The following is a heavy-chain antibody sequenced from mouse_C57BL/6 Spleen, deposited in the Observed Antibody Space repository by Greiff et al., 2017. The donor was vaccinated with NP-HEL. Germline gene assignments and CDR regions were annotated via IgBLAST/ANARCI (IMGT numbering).Heavy chain of an antibody. J-gene: IGHJ3*01. CDR3: ARYDGYYPGFAY. CDR2: INPNNGGT. D-gene: IGHD2-3*01. V-gene: IGHV1-22*01. Sequence: EVKLQESGPELVKPGASVKMSCKASGYTFTDYNMHWVKQSHGKSLEWIGYINPNNGGTSYNQKFKGKATLTVNKSASTAYMELRSLTSEDSAVYYCARYDGYYPGFAYWGQGTLVTVSA. CDR1: GYTFTDYN.